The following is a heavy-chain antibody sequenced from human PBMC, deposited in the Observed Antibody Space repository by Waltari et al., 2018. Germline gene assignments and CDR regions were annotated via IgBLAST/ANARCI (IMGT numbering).Heavy chain of an antibody. Sequence: QVHLVQSGAEVKKPGSSVRVSCKASGGTFSSYEFNWVRQAPGQGLEWMGGIIPIFGTPIYAQKVQGRVTITADTSTTTAYMELSSLRFEDTAVYYCARDPKGTTVIYDAFDLWGQGTMVSVSS. CDR1: GGTFSSYE. J-gene: IGHJ3*01. V-gene: IGHV1-69*14. D-gene: IGHD4-17*01. CDR3: ARDPKGTTVIYDAFDL. CDR2: IIPIFGTP.